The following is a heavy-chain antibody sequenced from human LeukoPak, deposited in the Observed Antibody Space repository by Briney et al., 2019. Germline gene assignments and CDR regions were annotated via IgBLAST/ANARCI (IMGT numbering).Heavy chain of an antibody. CDR1: EFSVGSNY. CDR3: ARGVGAIYNWFDP. V-gene: IGHV3-66*01. D-gene: IGHD1-26*01. Sequence: GGSLRLSCAASEFSVGSNYMTWVRQAPGKGLEWVSLIYSGDSTYYADSVKGRFTISRDNAKNSLYLQMNSLRAEDTAVYYCARGVGAIYNWFDPWGQGTLVTVSS. J-gene: IGHJ5*02. CDR2: IYSGDST.